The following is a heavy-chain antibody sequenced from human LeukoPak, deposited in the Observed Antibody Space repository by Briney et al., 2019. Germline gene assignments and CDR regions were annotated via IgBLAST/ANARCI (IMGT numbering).Heavy chain of an antibody. Sequence: QPGRSLRLSCAASGFTFDDYAMHWVRQAPGKGLEWVSGISWNSGSIGYADSVKGRFTISIDNAKNSLYLQMNSLRAEDTALYYCAKDLYNSWPEGLRLDAFDIWGQGTMVTVSS. CDR1: GFTFDDYA. V-gene: IGHV3-9*01. J-gene: IGHJ3*02. D-gene: IGHD1-1*01. CDR3: AKDLYNSWPEGLRLDAFDI. CDR2: ISWNSGSI.